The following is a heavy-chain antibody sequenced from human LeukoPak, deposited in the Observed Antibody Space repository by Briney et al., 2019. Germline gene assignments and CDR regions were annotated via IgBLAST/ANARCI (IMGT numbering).Heavy chain of an antibody. Sequence: GGSLRLSCAASGFTFSRFTMNWVRQAPGKGLEWVSSISSRNTYIYYADSVKGRFTISRDNGKNSFYPQMHSLRAEDTAVYYCARGMYCSTTSCYLPDSWGQGTLVTVSS. CDR1: GFTFSRFT. D-gene: IGHD2-2*01. CDR2: ISSRNTYI. CDR3: ARGMYCSTTSCYLPDS. V-gene: IGHV3-21*01. J-gene: IGHJ4*02.